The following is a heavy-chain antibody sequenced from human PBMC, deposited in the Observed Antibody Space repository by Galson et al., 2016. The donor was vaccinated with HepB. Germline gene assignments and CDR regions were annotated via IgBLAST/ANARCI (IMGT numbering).Heavy chain of an antibody. CDR1: GGTFSSYG. CDR3: ARAPELHYYDGLDV. V-gene: IGHV1-69*13. D-gene: IGHD2-15*01. CDR2: IIPILERT. J-gene: IGHJ6*02. Sequence: AVKVSCKASGGTFSSYGISWVRQEPGQGLEWMGGIIPILERTDYEHTFQGGVTITADESTSPAYMEVSSLTSEDTAVYYCARAPELHYYDGLDVWGQGTTVTVSS.